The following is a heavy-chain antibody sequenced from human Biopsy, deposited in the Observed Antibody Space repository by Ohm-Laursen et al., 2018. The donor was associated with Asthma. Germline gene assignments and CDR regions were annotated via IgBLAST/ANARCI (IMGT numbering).Heavy chain of an antibody. CDR3: ARGFICRGDHCPGPSAFDM. V-gene: IGHV3-30*03. D-gene: IGHD2-15*01. CDR2: ISYDGYNK. Sequence: SLRLSCAASVFTFSRFGMHWVRRAPGKGLEWVALISYDGYNKYYIDSAKGRFTISRDNSENTMYLQMNSLRVEDTAVYYCARGFICRGDHCPGPSAFDMWGQGTMVTVSS. CDR1: VFTFSRFG. J-gene: IGHJ3*02.